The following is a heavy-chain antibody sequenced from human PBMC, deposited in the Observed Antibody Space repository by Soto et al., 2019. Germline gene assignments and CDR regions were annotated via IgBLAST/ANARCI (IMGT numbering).Heavy chain of an antibody. CDR3: AKARYSGSYWTFDY. Sequence: GSLGLSCAASVFTVSSYAMSWVRQAPGKGLEWVSAIRGSGGSTYYADAVKGRFTIPRDNSKNTLYLQMNSLRAEDTAVYYCAKARYSGSYWTFDYWGQGTLVTVSS. J-gene: IGHJ4*02. CDR2: IRGSGGST. CDR1: VFTVSSYA. D-gene: IGHD1-26*01. V-gene: IGHV3-23*01.